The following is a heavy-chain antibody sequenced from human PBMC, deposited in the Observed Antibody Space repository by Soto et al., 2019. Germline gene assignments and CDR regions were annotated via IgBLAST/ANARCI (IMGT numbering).Heavy chain of an antibody. Sequence: PVRLLRLSCTASEFNISDHALSWVRQTPVGGLEWVASISSSGSFIYYADSVKGRFTISRDDAEKSLYLKMNSLRAEDTALYYGARGMEGIRTVLDYWGKGTLVTVSS. CDR2: ISSSGSFI. D-gene: IGHD1-1*01. CDR3: ARGMEGIRTVLDY. V-gene: IGHV3-21*01. CDR1: EFNISDHA. J-gene: IGHJ4*02.